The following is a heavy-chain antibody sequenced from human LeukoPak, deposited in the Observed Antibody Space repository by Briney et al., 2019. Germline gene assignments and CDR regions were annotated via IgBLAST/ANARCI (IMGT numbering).Heavy chain of an antibody. V-gene: IGHV3-23*01. Sequence: PGGSLRLSCAASGFTFSSYGMHWVRQAPGKGLEWVSSITSTGTANYADSVKDRFVISRDNSKDTLFLQMNSLRVEDTAVYYCANTGSYSVYWGQGTLVTVSS. D-gene: IGHD1-26*01. CDR2: ITSTGTA. CDR1: GFTFSSYG. CDR3: ANTGSYSVY. J-gene: IGHJ4*02.